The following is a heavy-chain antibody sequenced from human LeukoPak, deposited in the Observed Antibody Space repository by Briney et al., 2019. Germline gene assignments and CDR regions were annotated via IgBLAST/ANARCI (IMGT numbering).Heavy chain of an antibody. J-gene: IGHJ4*02. Sequence: GGSLRLSCAASGFTFSSYSMNWVRQAPGKGLEWVSSISSSSSYIYYADSVKGRFTISRDNAKNSLYLQMNSLRAEDTAVYYCTTLYDSSGYSYYFDYWGQGTLVTVSS. CDR1: GFTFSSYS. CDR3: TTLYDSSGYSYYFDY. D-gene: IGHD3-22*01. CDR2: ISSSSSYI. V-gene: IGHV3-21*01.